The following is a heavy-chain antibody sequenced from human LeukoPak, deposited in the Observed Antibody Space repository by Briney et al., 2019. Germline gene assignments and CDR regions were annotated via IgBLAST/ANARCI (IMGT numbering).Heavy chain of an antibody. CDR1: GYTFTGYY. D-gene: IGHD1-1*01. CDR2: INPNSGGT. CDR3: ARVMATTNFDY. V-gene: IGHV1-2*02. Sequence: EASVKVSCKASGYTFTGYYMHWVRQAPGQGLEWMGWINPNSGGTNYAQRFQGRVTMTRDTSISTAYMELSWLRSDDTAVYYCARVMATTNFDYWGQGTLVTVSS. J-gene: IGHJ4*02.